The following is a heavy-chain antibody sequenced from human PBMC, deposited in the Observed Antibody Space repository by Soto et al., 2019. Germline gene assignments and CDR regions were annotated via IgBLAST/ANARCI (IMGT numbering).Heavy chain of an antibody. CDR2: IYKEGGT. Sequence: GGSLRLSCVASGFTVNSNYMNWVRQAPGKGLEWVSVIYKEGGTNYADTVKGRFTTSRDNSRNTVYLQMNSLRAEDTAVYYCVRDFVIAAENWSEPWGQGTLVTVSS. CDR1: GFTVNSNY. V-gene: IGHV3-66*01. J-gene: IGHJ5*02. D-gene: IGHD3-16*02. CDR3: VRDFVIAAENWSEP.